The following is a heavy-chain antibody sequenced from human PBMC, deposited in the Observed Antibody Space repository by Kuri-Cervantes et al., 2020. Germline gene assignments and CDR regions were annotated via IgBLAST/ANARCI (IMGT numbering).Heavy chain of an antibody. CDR2: MNPNSGNT. D-gene: IGHD2-21*01. CDR1: GYTFTSYD. Sequence: ASVKESCKASGYTFTSYDINWVRQATGQGLEGMGWMNPNSGNTGYAQKFQGRVTITRNTSISTAYMELSSLTSEDTAVYYCARGPNSILWWWGWGQGTLVTVSS. J-gene: IGHJ4*02. V-gene: IGHV1-8*01. CDR3: ARGPNSILWWWG.